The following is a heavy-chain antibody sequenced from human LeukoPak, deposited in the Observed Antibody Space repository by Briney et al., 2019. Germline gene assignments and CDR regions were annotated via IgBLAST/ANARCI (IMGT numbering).Heavy chain of an antibody. CDR3: ARIGYSSSSNDY. V-gene: IGHV3-7*01. J-gene: IGHJ4*02. Sequence: GGSLRLSCAASGFTFNNYWMSWVRQAPGKGLEWAANIKQDGSVKYYVDSVRGRFTISRDNAKNSLYLQMNSLRAGDTAVYYCARIGYSSSSNDYWGQGTLVIVSS. D-gene: IGHD6-6*01. CDR1: GFTFNNYW. CDR2: IKQDGSVK.